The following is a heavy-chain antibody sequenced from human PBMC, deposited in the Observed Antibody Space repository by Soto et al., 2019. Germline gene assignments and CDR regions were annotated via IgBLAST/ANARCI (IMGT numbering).Heavy chain of an antibody. Sequence: QVQLQESGPGLVKPSETLSLTCTVSGGSISSYYWSWIRQPPGKGLEWIGYIYYSGSTNYNPSLKSRVTISVDTSKNQFSLKRSSVTAADTAVYYCARDRGYSGYDLHSAYYYGMDVWGQGTTVTVSS. V-gene: IGHV4-59*01. CDR1: GGSISSYY. J-gene: IGHJ6*02. CDR2: IYYSGST. CDR3: ARDRGYSGYDLHSAYYYGMDV. D-gene: IGHD5-12*01.